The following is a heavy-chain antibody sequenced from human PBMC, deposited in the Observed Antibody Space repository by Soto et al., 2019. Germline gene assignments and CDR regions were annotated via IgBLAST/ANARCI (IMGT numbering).Heavy chain of an antibody. V-gene: IGHV4-31*03. J-gene: IGHJ4*02. Sequence: QVQLQESSPGLVKPSQTLSLTCTVSGGSISSGGYYWSWIRQHPGKGLEWIGYIYYSGSTYYNPSLKSRVTISVDTSKNQFSLKLSSVTAADTAVYYCARDGYGDYRPGFDYWGQGTLVTVSS. CDR1: GGSISSGGYY. CDR3: ARDGYGDYRPGFDY. D-gene: IGHD4-17*01. CDR2: IYYSGST.